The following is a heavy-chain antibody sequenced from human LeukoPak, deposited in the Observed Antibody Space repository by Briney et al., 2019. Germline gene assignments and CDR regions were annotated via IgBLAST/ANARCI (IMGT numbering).Heavy chain of an antibody. Sequence: GASVKVSCKASGYTFTGYYMHWVRQAPGHGLEWMGWINPNSGGTNYAQKFQGRVTMTRDTSISTAYMELSRLRSDDTAVYYCARERGYSYGYYPLWGQGSLVSVSS. CDR3: ARERGYSYGYYPL. CDR1: GYTFTGYY. J-gene: IGHJ4*02. D-gene: IGHD5-18*01. V-gene: IGHV1-2*02. CDR2: INPNSGGT.